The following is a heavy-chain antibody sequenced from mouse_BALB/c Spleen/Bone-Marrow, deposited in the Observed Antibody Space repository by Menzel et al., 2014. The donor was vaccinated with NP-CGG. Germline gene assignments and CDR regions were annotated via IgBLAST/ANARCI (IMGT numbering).Heavy chain of an antibody. J-gene: IGHJ3*01. Sequence: VQLKDSGGGLVQPGGSLKLSCAASGFTFSSYGMSWVRQTPDKRLEFVATINTNGGDTYYPDSVKGRFTISRDNAKNTLYLQMSSLKSEDTAMYYCARGDDYVSWFAYWGQGTLVTVSA. CDR1: GFTFSSYG. CDR2: INTNGGDT. D-gene: IGHD2-4*01. V-gene: IGHV5-6-3*01. CDR3: ARGDDYVSWFAY.